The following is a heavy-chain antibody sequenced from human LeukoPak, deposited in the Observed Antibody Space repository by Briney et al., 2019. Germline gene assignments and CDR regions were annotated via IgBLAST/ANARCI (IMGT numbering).Heavy chain of an antibody. CDR2: ISYSGST. CDR3: ARSNYYGSFVYAMDV. CDR1: GFTFSSYE. Sequence: PGGSLRLSCAASGFTFSSYEMHWVRQPPGKGLEWIGSISYSGSTYYNPSLKSRVTISLDTSKNQFSLKLSSVTAADTAVYYCARSNYYGSFVYAMDVWGQGTTVTVSS. J-gene: IGHJ6*02. V-gene: IGHV4-39*01. D-gene: IGHD3-10*01.